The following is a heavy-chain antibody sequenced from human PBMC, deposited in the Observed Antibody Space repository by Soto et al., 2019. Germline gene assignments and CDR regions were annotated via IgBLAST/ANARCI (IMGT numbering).Heavy chain of an antibody. CDR1: GFTFNNAW. CDR2: SRSNADGGTA. D-gene: IGHD3-9*01. Sequence: EVQLVESGGGLVKSGGSLRLSCAASGFTFNNAWMSWVRQAPGKGLEWVGRSRSNADGGTAVYAAPVKGRFTISRDESTNPLYLQMNSLKAEDSAVYYCTTDSRPYYDIWTGLDSWGQGTLVTVSS. V-gene: IGHV3-15*01. J-gene: IGHJ4*02. CDR3: TTDSRPYYDIWTGLDS.